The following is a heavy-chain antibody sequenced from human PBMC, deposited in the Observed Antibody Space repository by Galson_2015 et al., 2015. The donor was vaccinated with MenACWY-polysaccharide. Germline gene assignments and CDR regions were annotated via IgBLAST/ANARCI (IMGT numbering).Heavy chain of an antibody. CDR2: ISYDGSDK. CDR3: VKSDRDYDDSYNWFDP. J-gene: IGHJ5*02. Sequence: SLRLSCAASGFTFSSYGMHWVRQAPGKGLEWVAVISYDGSDKYYADSVEGRITISRDNSKDTLYLQINSLRVEDTALYYCVKSDRDYDDSYNWFDPWGQGTLVTVSS. D-gene: IGHD4-17*01. V-gene: IGHV3-30*18. CDR1: GFTFSSYG.